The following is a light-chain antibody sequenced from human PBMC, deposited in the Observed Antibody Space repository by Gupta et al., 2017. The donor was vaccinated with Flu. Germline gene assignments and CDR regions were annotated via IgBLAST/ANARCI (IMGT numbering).Light chain of an antibody. Sequence: QSVLTQPPSVSGAPGQRITISCTGSNSNIGMGYDVHWYQQLPGTAPKLLIYENVNRPSGVPDRFSGSKAGTSASLAITGLQAEEEGNYYCQSYDIQMSGQVFGTGTKGTVL. J-gene: IGLJ1*01. CDR2: ENV. V-gene: IGLV1-40*01. CDR1: NSNIGMGYD. CDR3: QSYDIQMSGQV.